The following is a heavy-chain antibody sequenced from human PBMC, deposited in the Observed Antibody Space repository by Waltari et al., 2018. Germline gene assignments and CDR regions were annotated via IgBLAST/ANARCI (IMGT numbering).Heavy chain of an antibody. V-gene: IGHV3-53*02. J-gene: IGHJ4*02. Sequence: EVPVVETGGGLIQPGGSLRLSCAVSGFTVGHFYMSWVRQAPGTGLEWVSVIYRDGSTYYADSVKGRFTISRDNSKNNLYLQMDSLGPEDTAVYYCARRRSGSNSQALENWGQGTLVIVSS. CDR2: IYRDGST. CDR3: ARRRSGSNSQALEN. CDR1: GFTVGHFY. D-gene: IGHD4-4*01.